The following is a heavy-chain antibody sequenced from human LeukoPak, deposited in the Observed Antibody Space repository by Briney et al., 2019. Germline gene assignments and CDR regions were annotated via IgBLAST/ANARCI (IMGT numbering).Heavy chain of an antibody. D-gene: IGHD3-10*01. CDR1: GGTFSSYA. V-gene: IGHV1-69*13. CDR3: ARPGSGSYQLLYYYGMDV. Sequence: ASVKVSCKASGGTFSSYAICWVRQAPGQGLEWMGGIISIFGTANYAQKFQGRVTITADESTSTAYMELSSLRSEDTAVYYCARPGSGSYQLLYYYGMDVWGQGTTVTVSS. J-gene: IGHJ6*02. CDR2: IISIFGTA.